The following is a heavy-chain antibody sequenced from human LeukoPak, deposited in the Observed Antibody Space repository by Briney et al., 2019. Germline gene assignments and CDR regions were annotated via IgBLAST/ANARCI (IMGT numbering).Heavy chain of an antibody. D-gene: IGHD4/OR15-4a*01. J-gene: IGHJ4*02. V-gene: IGHV3-53*01. Sequence: GGSLRLSCAASGFTFSSYGMSWVRQAPGKGLEWVSFIYSGSTHYSDSVKGRFTISRDNSKNTLYLQMNSLRAEDTAVYYCARRAGAYSHPYDYWGQGTLVTVSS. CDR2: IYSGST. CDR1: GFTFSSYG. CDR3: ARRAGAYSHPYDY.